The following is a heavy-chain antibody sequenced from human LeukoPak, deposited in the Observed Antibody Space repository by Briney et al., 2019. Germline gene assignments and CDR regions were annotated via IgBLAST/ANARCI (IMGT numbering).Heavy chain of an antibody. J-gene: IGHJ4*02. CDR2: ISASGSDV. CDR3: ARRTAAGPFDY. CDR1: GFAFRSYV. D-gene: IGHD6-13*01. V-gene: IGHV3-21*01. Sequence: PGWSLTLSCASSGFAFRSYVVNWVRQALGKGLEWVSSISASGSDVNYADSVTGRFTVSRDNAKSSLYLEMNSLRAEDTAVYYCARRTAAGPFDYWVQGTLVTVSS.